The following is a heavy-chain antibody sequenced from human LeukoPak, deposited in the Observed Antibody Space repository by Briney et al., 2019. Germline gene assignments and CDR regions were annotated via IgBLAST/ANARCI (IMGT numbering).Heavy chain of an antibody. V-gene: IGHV4-59*08. J-gene: IGHJ5*02. CDR3: ARHRPEYYDILTGRFDP. Sequence: PSETLSLTCTVSGGSISSYYWSWIRQPPGKGLEWIGYIYYSGSTNYNPSLKSRVTISVDTSKNQFSLKLSSVTAAGTAVYYCARHRPEYYDILTGRFDPWGQGTLVTVSS. D-gene: IGHD3-9*01. CDR2: IYYSGST. CDR1: GGSISSYY.